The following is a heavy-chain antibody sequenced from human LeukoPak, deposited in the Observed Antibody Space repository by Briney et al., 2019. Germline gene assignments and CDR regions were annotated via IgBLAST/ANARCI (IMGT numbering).Heavy chain of an antibody. J-gene: IGHJ4*02. V-gene: IGHV4-34*01. CDR2: INHSGST. CDR1: GGSFSGYY. Sequence: SETLSLTCAVYGGSFSGYYWSWIRQPPGKGLEWIGEINHSGSTNYNPSLKSRVTISVDTSKNQFSLKLSSVTAADTAVYYCARGGLVGASAYWGQGTLVTVSS. CDR3: ARGGLVGASAY. D-gene: IGHD1-26*01.